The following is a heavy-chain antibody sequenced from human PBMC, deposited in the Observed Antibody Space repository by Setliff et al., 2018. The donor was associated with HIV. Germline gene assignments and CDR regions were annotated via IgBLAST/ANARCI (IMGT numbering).Heavy chain of an antibody. D-gene: IGHD2-8*01. CDR1: GYTFTGYF. CDR2: IIPNSAGT. J-gene: IGHJ3*02. CDR3: ATKVYCTNGVCLDAFDI. V-gene: IGHV1-2*06. Sequence: ASVKVSCKASGYTFTGYFIHWVRQAPGQGLEWVGRIIPNSAGTNYAQKFQGRVTMTRDTSISTAYMELSRLRPDDTAVYYCATKVYCTNGVCLDAFDIWGQGTMVTVSS.